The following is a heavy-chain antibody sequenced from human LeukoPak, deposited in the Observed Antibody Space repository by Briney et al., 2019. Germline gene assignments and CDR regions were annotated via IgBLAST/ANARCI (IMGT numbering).Heavy chain of an antibody. J-gene: IGHJ4*02. D-gene: IGHD3-10*01. CDR3: AKRCLEGPRSGSYPFDY. CDR2: ISGSGGST. V-gene: IGHV3-23*01. Sequence: GGSLRLSCAASGFTFSSYAMSWVRQAPGKGLEWVSAISGSGGSTYYADSVKGRFTISRDNSKNTLYLQMNSLRAEDTAVYYCAKRCLEGPRSGSYPFDYWGQGTLVTVSS. CDR1: GFTFSSYA.